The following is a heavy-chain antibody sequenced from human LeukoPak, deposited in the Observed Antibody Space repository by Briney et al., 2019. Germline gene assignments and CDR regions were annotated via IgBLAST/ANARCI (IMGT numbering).Heavy chain of an antibody. CDR2: ISYDGTSK. V-gene: IGHV3-30-3*01. D-gene: IGHD6-13*01. CDR3: ARDFGAAADAFDY. CDR1: GFTFSSYA. Sequence: GGSLRLSCAASGFTFSSYAFHWVRQAPGRGLEWVAVISYDGTSKYFTTSVEGRFTISRDNSKNTVYLQMNSLRAEDTAVYYCARDFGAAADAFDYWGQGTLVTVSS. J-gene: IGHJ4*02.